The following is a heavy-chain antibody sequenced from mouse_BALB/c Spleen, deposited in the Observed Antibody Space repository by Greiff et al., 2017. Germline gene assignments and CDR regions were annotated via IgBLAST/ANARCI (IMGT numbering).Heavy chain of an antibody. CDR1: GFSFTSSSFC. CDR3: SRENQGGYFDV. Sequence: ESGPAVIKPSQSLSLTCIVSGFSFTSSSFCWHWLRQPPGQGLEWLGRICYEGSIYYSPSIKSRSTISRDTSLNKFFIQLSSVTKEDTAMYDCSRENQGGYFDVWGAGTTVTVSS. J-gene: IGHJ1*01. CDR2: ICYEGSI. V-gene: IGHV12-1-1*01.